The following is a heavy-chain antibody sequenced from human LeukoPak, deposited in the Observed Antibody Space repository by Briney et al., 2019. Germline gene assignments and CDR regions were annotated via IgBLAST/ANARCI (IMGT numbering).Heavy chain of an antibody. CDR3: ARVRGLRLEDY. V-gene: IGHV4-39*07. Sequence: SETLSLTCTVSGGSISSSSYYWGWIRQPPGKGLEWIGSIYHSGSTYYNPSLKSRVTISVDTSKNQFSLKLSSVTAADTAVYYCARVRGLRLEDYWGQGTLVTVSS. CDR2: IYHSGST. J-gene: IGHJ4*02. D-gene: IGHD5-12*01. CDR1: GGSISSSSYY.